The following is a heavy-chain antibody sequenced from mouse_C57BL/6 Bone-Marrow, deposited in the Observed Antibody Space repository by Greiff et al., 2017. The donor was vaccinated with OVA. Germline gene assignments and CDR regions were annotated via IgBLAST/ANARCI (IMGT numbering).Heavy chain of an antibody. V-gene: IGHV1-19*01. CDR3: ARRAYYYGSAWFAY. CDR1: GYTFTDYY. CDR2: INPYNGGT. J-gene: IGHJ3*01. Sequence: VQLKESGPVLVKPGASVKMSCKASGYTFTDYYMNWVKQSHGKSLEWIGVINPYNGGTSYNQKFKGKATLTVDKSSSTAYMELNSLTSEDSAVYYCARRAYYYGSAWFAYWGQGTLVTVSA. D-gene: IGHD1-1*01.